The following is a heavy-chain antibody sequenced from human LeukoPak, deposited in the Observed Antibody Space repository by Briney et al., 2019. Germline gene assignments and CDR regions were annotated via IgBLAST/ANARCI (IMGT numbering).Heavy chain of an antibody. CDR2: IYHSGST. V-gene: IGHV4-38-2*01. CDR3: ARQGAILSN. D-gene: IGHD3-16*01. Sequence: SETLSLTCAVSGYSISSGYCWGWIRQPPGKGLEWIGSIYHSGSTYYNPSLKSRVTISVDTSKNQFSLKLSSVTAADTAVYYCARQGAILSNWGQGTPVTVSS. CDR1: GYSISSGYC. J-gene: IGHJ4*02.